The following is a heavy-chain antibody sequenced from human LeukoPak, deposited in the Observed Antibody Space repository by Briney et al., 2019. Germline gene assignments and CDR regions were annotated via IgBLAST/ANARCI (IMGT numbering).Heavy chain of an antibody. CDR2: ISSSSSYI. CDR3: AREEYCSSTSCYPGTFDY. Sequence: GESLKISCAASGFTFSSYSMNWVRQAPGKGLEWVSSISSSSSYIYYADSVKGRFTISRDNAKNSLYLQMNSLRAEDTAVYYCAREEYCSSTSCYPGTFDYWGQGTLVTVSS. V-gene: IGHV3-21*01. CDR1: GFTFSSYS. J-gene: IGHJ4*02. D-gene: IGHD2-2*01.